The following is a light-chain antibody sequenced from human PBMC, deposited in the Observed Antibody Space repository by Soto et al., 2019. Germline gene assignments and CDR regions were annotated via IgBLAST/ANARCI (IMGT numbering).Light chain of an antibody. CDR1: QSVSSTY. CDR2: DAS. Sequence: IVLTQSPDTLSLSPGERATLSCRASQSVSSTYLAWYQQKPGQAPRLLIYDASNRATGIPDRFSGSGSGTDFTLTISRLEPDDFAVYYCQQYGRSPDLFTFGPGTKVDIK. V-gene: IGKV3-20*01. CDR3: QQYGRSPDLFT. J-gene: IGKJ3*01.